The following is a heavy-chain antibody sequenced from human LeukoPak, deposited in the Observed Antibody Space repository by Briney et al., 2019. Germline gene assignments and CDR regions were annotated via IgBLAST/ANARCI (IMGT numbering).Heavy chain of an antibody. CDR2: ISSSSSYI. V-gene: IGHV3-21*01. Sequence: PGGCLRLSCAASGFTFSSYSMNWVRQAPGKGLEWVSSISSSSSYIYYADSVKGRFTISRDNAKNSLYLQMNSLRAEDTAVYYCARHYDFWRAFDIWGQGTMVTVSS. CDR3: ARHYDFWRAFDI. D-gene: IGHD3-3*01. J-gene: IGHJ3*02. CDR1: GFTFSSYS.